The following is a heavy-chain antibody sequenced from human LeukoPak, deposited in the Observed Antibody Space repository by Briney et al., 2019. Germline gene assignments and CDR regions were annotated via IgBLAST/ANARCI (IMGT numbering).Heavy chain of an antibody. CDR3: ARGMRTFDY. Sequence: SETLSLTCTVSGDSISSSTYYWGWIRQPSGKGLEWIGSIYCTGTTYYNPSFKSRVTISVDTSKNQFSLKLSSVTAADTAVYYCARGMRTFDYWGQGTLVTVSS. J-gene: IGHJ4*02. V-gene: IGHV4-39*01. CDR1: GDSISSSTYY. CDR2: IYCTGTT.